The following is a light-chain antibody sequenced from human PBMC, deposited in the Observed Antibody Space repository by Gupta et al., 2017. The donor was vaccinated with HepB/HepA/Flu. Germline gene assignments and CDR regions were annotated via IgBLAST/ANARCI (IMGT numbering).Light chain of an antibody. CDR3: SSYTSSSTLV. V-gene: IGLV2-14*04. J-gene: IGLJ3*02. Sequence: TGTSSDVGGYNYVSWYQQHPGKAPKLMIYDVSNRPSGVSNRFSGSKSGNTASLTISGHQAEDEADYYCSSYTSSSTLVFGGGTKLTVL. CDR2: DVS. CDR1: SSDVGGYNY.